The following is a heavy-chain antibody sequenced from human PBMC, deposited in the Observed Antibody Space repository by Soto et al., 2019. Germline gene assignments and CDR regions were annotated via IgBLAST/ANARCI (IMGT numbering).Heavy chain of an antibody. V-gene: IGHV4-30-4*01. CDR3: ATESGSTYGYFDH. Sequence: PSETLSLTCTVSGGSVTSDEDYWTWIRQSPGKGLEWIGYISNSGGTCYNPSLKTRLSMSVDRSKNQFTLRLTSVTAADTSVYFCATESGSTYGYFDHWGQGTQVTVS. D-gene: IGHD5-18*01. CDR2: ISNSGGT. CDR1: GGSVTSDEDY. J-gene: IGHJ4*02.